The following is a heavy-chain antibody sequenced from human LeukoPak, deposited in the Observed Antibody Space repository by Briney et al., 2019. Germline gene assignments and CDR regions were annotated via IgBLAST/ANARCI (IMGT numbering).Heavy chain of an antibody. D-gene: IGHD3-10*01. CDR2: INHSGST. CDR3: ARGWGSFGERLLDY. V-gene: IGHV4-34*01. CDR1: GGSFSGYY. Sequence: NPSETLSLTCAVYGGSFSGYYWSWIRQPPGKGLEWIGEINHSGSTNYNPSLKSRVTISVDTSKNQFSLKLSSVTAADTAVYYCARGWGSFGERLLDYWGQGTLVTVSS. J-gene: IGHJ4*02.